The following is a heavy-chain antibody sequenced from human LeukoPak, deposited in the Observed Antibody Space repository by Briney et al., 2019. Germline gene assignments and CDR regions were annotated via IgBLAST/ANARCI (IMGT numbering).Heavy chain of an antibody. CDR2: ISWNSGSI. CDR1: GFTFADYA. V-gene: IGHV3-9*01. CDR3: AKDIATGNRLYYFDY. D-gene: IGHD1-14*01. J-gene: IGHJ4*02. Sequence: AGGSLRLSCAPSGFTFADYAMHWVRHAPGRSLEWVLGISWNSGSIGYADSGKGRFTIYRDNAKNSLYLQMNSLRAEDTALYYCAKDIATGNRLYYFDYWGQGTLVTVSS.